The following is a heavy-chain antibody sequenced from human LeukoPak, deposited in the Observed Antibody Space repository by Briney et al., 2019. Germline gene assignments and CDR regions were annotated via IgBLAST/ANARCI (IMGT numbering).Heavy chain of an antibody. J-gene: IGHJ6*02. CDR3: ANLPSGADTYYYYGMDV. D-gene: IGHD3-10*01. Sequence: GGSLRLSCAASGFTFSSYEMNWVRQAPGKGLEWVSYISSSGSTIYYADSVKGRFTISRDNAKNSLYLQMNSLRAEDTAVYYCANLPSGADTYYYYGMDVWGQGTTVTVSS. CDR2: ISSSGSTI. V-gene: IGHV3-48*03. CDR1: GFTFSSYE.